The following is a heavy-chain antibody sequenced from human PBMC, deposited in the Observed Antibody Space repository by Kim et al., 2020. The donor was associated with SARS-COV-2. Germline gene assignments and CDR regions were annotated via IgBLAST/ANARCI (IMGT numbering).Heavy chain of an antibody. V-gene: IGHV3-15*01. CDR1: GFTFSNAW. Sequence: GGSLRLSCAASGFTFSNAWMSWVRQAPGKGLEWVGRIKSKTDGGTTDYAAPVKGRFTISRDDSKNTLYLQMNSLKTEDTAVYYCTTVPLVVVTAKHYYYYGMDVWGQGTTVTVSS. J-gene: IGHJ6*02. CDR3: TTVPLVVVTAKHYYYYGMDV. D-gene: IGHD2-21*02. CDR2: IKSKTDGGTT.